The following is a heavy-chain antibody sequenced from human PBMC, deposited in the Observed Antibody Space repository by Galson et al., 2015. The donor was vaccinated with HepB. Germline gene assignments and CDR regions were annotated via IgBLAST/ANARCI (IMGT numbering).Heavy chain of an antibody. CDR1: GWSFSDYY. J-gene: IGHJ2*01. D-gene: IGHD1-26*01. CDR2: IKQRGGT. CDR3: ARGDGSYGDWYFDL. V-gene: IGHV4-34*01. Sequence: SQTLSLTCDVYGWSFSDYYWSWTRHLPGKGREWIGEIKQRGGTNNNRSLKSRVTISVDTPKNQFSLKLSSVTAADTAVYYWARGDGSYGDWYFDLWGRGTLVTVSS.